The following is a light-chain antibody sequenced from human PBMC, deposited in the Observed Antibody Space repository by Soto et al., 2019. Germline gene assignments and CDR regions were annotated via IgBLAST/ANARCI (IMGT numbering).Light chain of an antibody. CDR1: QSVRSSF. V-gene: IGKV3-15*01. CDR2: GAS. CDR3: QQYSNWPLT. J-gene: IGKJ4*01. Sequence: EIVMTQSPDILSVSPGERATLSCRASQSVRSSFLAWYQQKPGQAPSLLIYGASTRASGIPARFSGSGSGTEFTLTINSLQSEDFAVYYCQQYSNWPLTFGGGTKVDIK.